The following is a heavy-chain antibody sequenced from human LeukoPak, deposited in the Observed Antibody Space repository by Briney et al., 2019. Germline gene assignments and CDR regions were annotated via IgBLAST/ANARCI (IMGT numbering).Heavy chain of an antibody. V-gene: IGHV6-1*01. CDR1: GDSIFTNNVA. CDR3: ARGKYTSFDN. D-gene: IGHD6-6*01. Sequence: SQTLSLTCAISGDSIFTNNVAWNWIRQSPTRGLEWLGRTYYRSKWSFDYAVSVKSRITINADTSKNQFSLQLSSVTPEDTAVYYCARGKYTSFDNWGQGTLVTVSS. CDR2: TYYRSKWSF. J-gene: IGHJ4*02.